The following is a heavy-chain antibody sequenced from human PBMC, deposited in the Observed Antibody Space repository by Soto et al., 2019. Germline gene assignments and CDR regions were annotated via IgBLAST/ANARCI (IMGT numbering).Heavy chain of an antibody. J-gene: IGHJ6*02. CDR2: IYSDGTT. D-gene: IGHD6-13*01. CDR1: GFTVSSNY. CDR3: ARDRYSKSDYKYGMDV. V-gene: IGHV3-53*01. Sequence: PGGSLSLSCAASGFTVSSNYMTWVRQAPGKGLEWVSVIYSDGTTYYADSVKGRFTISRDNSKNTLYLQMNSLRAEDTAVYYCARDRYSKSDYKYGMDVWGQGTTVTVSS.